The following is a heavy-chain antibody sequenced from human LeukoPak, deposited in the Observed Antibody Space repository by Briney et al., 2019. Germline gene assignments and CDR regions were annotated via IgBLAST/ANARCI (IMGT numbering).Heavy chain of an antibody. CDR2: IYYSGST. CDR3: ASYSYNYDSSGYFDY. J-gene: IGHJ4*02. CDR1: GGSISSYY. D-gene: IGHD3-22*01. Sequence: SETLSLTCTVSGGSISSYYWSWIRQPPGKGLEWIGYIYYSGSTNYNPSLKSRVTISVDTSKNQFSLKLSSVTAADTAVYYCASYSYNYDSSGYFDYWGQGTLVTVSS. V-gene: IGHV4-59*01.